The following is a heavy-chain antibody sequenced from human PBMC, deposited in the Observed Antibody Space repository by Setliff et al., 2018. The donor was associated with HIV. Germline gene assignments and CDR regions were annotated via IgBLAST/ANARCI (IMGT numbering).Heavy chain of an antibody. CDR2: INAGNGNT. CDR1: GYTFTSYA. D-gene: IGHD5-12*01. V-gene: IGHV1-3*01. J-gene: IGHJ4*02. CDR3: ARGGGYDVVIYFDY. Sequence: ASVKVSCKASGYTFTSYAMHWVHQAPGQRLEWMGWINAGNGNTRYSQTFQGRVTITRDTSASTAYMELSSLRSEDTAVYYCARGGGYDVVIYFDYWGQGTLVTVSS.